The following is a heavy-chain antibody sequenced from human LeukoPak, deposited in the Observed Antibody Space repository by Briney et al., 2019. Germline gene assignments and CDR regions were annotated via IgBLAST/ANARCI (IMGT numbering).Heavy chain of an antibody. CDR2: IYYSGST. Sequence: SETLSLTCTVSGGSISSGDYYWSWIRQHPGKGLEWIGYIYYSGSTYYNPSLKSRVTISVDTSKNQFSLKLSSVTAADTAVYYCARETEWLRLDYWGQGTLVTVSS. CDR3: ARETEWLRLDY. CDR1: GGSISSGDYY. V-gene: IGHV4-31*03. J-gene: IGHJ4*02. D-gene: IGHD5-12*01.